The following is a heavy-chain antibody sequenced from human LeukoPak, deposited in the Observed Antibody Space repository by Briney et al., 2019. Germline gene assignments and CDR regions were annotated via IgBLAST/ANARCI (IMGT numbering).Heavy chain of an antibody. CDR3: AKDYRPEEYYYDSSGYYWGDAFDI. CDR1: GFTFSSYG. J-gene: IGHJ3*02. Sequence: GGSLRLSCAASGFTFSSYGMHWVRQAPGRGLEWVAVISYDGSNKYYADSVKGRFTISRDNSKNTLYLQMNSLRAEDTAVYYCAKDYRPEEYYYDSSGYYWGDAFDIWGQGTMVTVSS. V-gene: IGHV3-30*18. D-gene: IGHD3-22*01. CDR2: ISYDGSNK.